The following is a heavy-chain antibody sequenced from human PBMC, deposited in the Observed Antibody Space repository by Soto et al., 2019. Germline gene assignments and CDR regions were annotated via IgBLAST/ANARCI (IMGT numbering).Heavy chain of an antibody. CDR1: GDSISNSNW. V-gene: IGHV4-4*02. Sequence: NPSETLSLTCTISGDSISNSNWWSWVRQSPGKGLEWIGYFYYSGSTYYNPSLKSRVTISVNTSKNQFSLKLSSVTAADTAVYYCARSVFPWGQGTLVTVSS. CDR3: ARSVFP. J-gene: IGHJ5*02. CDR2: FYYSGST.